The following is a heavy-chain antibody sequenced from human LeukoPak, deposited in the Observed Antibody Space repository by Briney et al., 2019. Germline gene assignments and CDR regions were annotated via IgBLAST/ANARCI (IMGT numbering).Heavy chain of an antibody. Sequence: PSETLSLTCTVSGYFISSGYYWGWIRQPPGKGLEGIGSIYHSGSTYYNPSLKSRVTISVDTSKNQFSLKLSSVTAADTAVYYCARVPAAGTDYYYYGMDVWGQGTTVTVSS. D-gene: IGHD6-13*01. V-gene: IGHV4-38-2*02. CDR1: GYFISSGYY. CDR2: IYHSGST. CDR3: ARVPAAGTDYYYYGMDV. J-gene: IGHJ6*02.